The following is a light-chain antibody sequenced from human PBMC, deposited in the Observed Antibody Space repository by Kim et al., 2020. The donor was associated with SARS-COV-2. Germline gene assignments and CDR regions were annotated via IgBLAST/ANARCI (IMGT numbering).Light chain of an antibody. CDR1: NSNIGSNA. Sequence: QSVLTQPPSASGTPGQRVTISCSGSNSNIGSNAVNWYQQLPGTAPKLLIYSNDQRPSGVPDRFSGSKSGTSASLAISGIQSEDEADYYCAAWDDRQIGWVFGGGTQLTVL. J-gene: IGLJ3*02. CDR2: SND. V-gene: IGLV1-44*01. CDR3: AAWDDRQIGWV.